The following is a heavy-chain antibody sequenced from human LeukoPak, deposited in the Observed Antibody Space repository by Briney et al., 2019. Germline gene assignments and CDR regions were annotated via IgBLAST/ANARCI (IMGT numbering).Heavy chain of an antibody. V-gene: IGHV4-38-2*02. Sequence: RTSETLSLTCTVSGYSISSGYYWGWIRQPPGKGLEWIGSIYHSGSTNYNPSLKSRVTISIDKSKNQFSLRLSSVTAADTAVYYCAREGSNGYSIDPWGQGTLVTVSS. CDR2: IYHSGST. D-gene: IGHD3-22*01. CDR1: GYSISSGYY. CDR3: AREGSNGYSIDP. J-gene: IGHJ5*02.